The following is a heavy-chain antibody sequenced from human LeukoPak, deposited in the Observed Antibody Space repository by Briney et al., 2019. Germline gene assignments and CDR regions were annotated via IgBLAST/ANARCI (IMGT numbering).Heavy chain of an antibody. CDR1: GGSIRSYY. CDR2: TYYSGST. Sequence: SETLSLTCTVSGGSIRSYYWSWIRQPPGKGLEWIGYTYYSGSTKYNPSLKSRVTISVDTSKNQFSLKVSSVTAADTAVYYCSRGDFSSGPSRDAFDIWGQGTMVTVSS. V-gene: IGHV4-59*12. D-gene: IGHD3-3*01. J-gene: IGHJ3*02. CDR3: SRGDFSSGPSRDAFDI.